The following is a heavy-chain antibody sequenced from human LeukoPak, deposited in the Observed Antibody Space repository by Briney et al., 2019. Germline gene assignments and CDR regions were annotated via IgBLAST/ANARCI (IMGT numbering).Heavy chain of an antibody. CDR3: ATYYYDSGGFHFHH. CDR2: ISSNGGRT. V-gene: IGHV3-64*01. Sequence: GGSLRLSCAASGFTFRSYGMHWVRQAQGKGLEYVSDISSNGGRTYYANSVKGRFTISRDNSRNTLYLQMGSLRAEDMAVYYCATYYYDSGGFHFHHWGQGTLVTVSS. CDR1: GFTFRSYG. D-gene: IGHD3-22*01. J-gene: IGHJ1*01.